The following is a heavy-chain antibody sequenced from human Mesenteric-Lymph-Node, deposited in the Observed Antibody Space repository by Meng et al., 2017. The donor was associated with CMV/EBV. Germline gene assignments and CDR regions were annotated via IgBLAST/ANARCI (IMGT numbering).Heavy chain of an antibody. Sequence: SETLSLTCTVSGGSISSSSYYWSWIRQPPGKGLEWIGEINHSGSTNYNPSPKSRVTISVDTSKNQFSLKLSSVTAADTAVYYCARGRMRAAAGPFDYWGQGTLVTVSS. J-gene: IGHJ4*02. CDR1: GGSISSSSYY. D-gene: IGHD6-13*01. CDR3: ARGRMRAAAGPFDY. CDR2: INHSGST. V-gene: IGHV4-39*07.